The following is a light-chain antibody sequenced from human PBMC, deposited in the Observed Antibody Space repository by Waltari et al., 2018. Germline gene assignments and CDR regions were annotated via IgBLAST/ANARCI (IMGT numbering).Light chain of an antibody. CDR3: SSYTSSSTEV. CDR2: EVS. J-gene: IGLJ2*01. Sequence: QSALTQPASVSGSPGQSITIPCTGTSSAVGGYNYVSWYQQHPGKAPKLMIYEVSNRPSGVSNRFSGSKSGNTASLTISGLQAEDEADYYCSSYTSSSTEVFGGGTKLTVL. V-gene: IGLV2-14*01. CDR1: SSAVGGYNY.